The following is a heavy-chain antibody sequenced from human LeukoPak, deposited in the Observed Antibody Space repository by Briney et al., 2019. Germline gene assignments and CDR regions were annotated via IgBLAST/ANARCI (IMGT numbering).Heavy chain of an antibody. D-gene: IGHD6-19*01. CDR2: ISSSGSTI. V-gene: IGHV3-11*04. Sequence: GGSLRLSCAASGFTFSDYYMSWIRQAPGKGLEWVSYISSSGSTIYYADSVKGRFTISRDNDKNSLYLQMNSLRAEDTAVYYCARAAFVPIAVAGSDYYYGMDVWGQGTTVTVSS. CDR3: ARAAFVPIAVAGSDYYYGMDV. CDR1: GFTFSDYY. J-gene: IGHJ6*02.